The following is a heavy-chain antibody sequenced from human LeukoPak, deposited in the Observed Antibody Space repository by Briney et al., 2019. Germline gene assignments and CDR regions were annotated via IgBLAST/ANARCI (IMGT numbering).Heavy chain of an antibody. CDR3: ANVINCRTIFGVTDYSDAFDI. CDR1: GFTFSSYG. J-gene: IGHJ3*02. Sequence: GGSLRLSCAASGFTFSSYGMHWVRQAPGKGLEWVAVIWYGGSNKYYADSVKGRFTISRDNSKNTLYLQMNSLRAEDTAVYYCANVINCRTIFGVTDYSDAFDIWGQGTMVTVSS. CDR2: IWYGGSNK. V-gene: IGHV3-33*08. D-gene: IGHD3-3*01.